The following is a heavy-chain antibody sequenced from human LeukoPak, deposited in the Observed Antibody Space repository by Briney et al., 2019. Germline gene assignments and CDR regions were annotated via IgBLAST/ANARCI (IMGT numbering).Heavy chain of an antibody. CDR1: GFTFSTYW. Sequence: GGSLRLSCAASGFTFSTYWMSWVRQAPGKGLEWVANIKQDGSEKYYVDSVKGRFTISRDNAKNSLSLQMTSLRADDTAVYYCAKQRYFDWSLFDYWGQGTLVTVSS. J-gene: IGHJ4*02. CDR3: AKQRYFDWSLFDY. CDR2: IKQDGSEK. V-gene: IGHV3-7*01. D-gene: IGHD3-9*01.